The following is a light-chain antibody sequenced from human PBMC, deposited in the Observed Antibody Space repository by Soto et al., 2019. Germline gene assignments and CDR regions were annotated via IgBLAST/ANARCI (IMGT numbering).Light chain of an antibody. V-gene: IGKV1-39*01. J-gene: IGKJ3*01. CDR3: QQSSSSPFT. CDR1: QSISRY. CDR2: IAS. Sequence: DIHMTQSPSSLSASIGDRVSITCRASQSISRYLNWYQQKPGKAPQLLIYIASNLEGGVPSRFSGTGSGTDFTLTFSSLQPEDFATYYCQQSSSSPFTFGPGTKVDIK.